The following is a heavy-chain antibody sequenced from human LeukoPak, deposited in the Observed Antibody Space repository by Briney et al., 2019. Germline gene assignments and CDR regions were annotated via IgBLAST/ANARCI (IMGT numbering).Heavy chain of an antibody. J-gene: IGHJ1*01. Sequence: ASVKVSCKASGYTFTSYDINWVRQATGQGLEWMGWMNPNSGNTGYAQKFQGRVTMTRNTSISTAYMELSSLRSEDTAVYYCARGSYYYDRSDYSGRFQYWGQGTLVIVSS. CDR3: ARGSYYYDRSDYSGRFQY. CDR2: MNPNSGNT. D-gene: IGHD3-22*01. V-gene: IGHV1-8*01. CDR1: GYTFTSYD.